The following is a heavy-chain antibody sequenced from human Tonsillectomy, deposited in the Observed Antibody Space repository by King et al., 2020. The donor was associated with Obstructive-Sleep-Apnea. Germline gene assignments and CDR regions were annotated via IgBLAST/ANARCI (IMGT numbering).Heavy chain of an antibody. CDR1: GFTFSSYA. CDR3: AKDLSVGKRGFRVAVAGTDSDY. V-gene: IGHV3-23*01. J-gene: IGHJ4*02. CDR2: ISGSGGST. Sequence: EVQLLESGGGLVQPGGSLRLSCAASGFTFSSYAISWVRQAPGKGLEWVSAISGSGGSTYYADSVKGRFTISRDNSKNTLYLQMNSLRAEDTAVYYCAKDLSVGKRGFRVAVAGTDSDYWGQGTLVTVSS. D-gene: IGHD6-19*01.